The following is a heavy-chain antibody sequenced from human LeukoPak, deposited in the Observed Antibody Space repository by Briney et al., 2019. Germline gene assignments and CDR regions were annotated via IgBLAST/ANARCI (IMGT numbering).Heavy chain of an antibody. V-gene: IGHV4-31*03. J-gene: IGHJ4*02. CDR1: GDSISRGGYY. Sequence: SETLSLTCTVYGDSISRGGYYWSWIRQHPGKGLEWIGYIYSSGSTYYNPSLKSRVTISLDTSQNQFSLELSSVTAADTAMFYCARTDNSGYYIDYWGQGTLVTVSS. D-gene: IGHD3-22*01. CDR2: IYSSGST. CDR3: ARTDNSGYYIDY.